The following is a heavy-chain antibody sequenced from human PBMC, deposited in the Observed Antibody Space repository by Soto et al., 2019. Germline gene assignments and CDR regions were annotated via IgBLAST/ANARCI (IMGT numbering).Heavy chain of an antibody. Sequence: PSETLSLTCTVSRGFISTNNYYWTWIRQPPGKGLEWIGYIYGGGSTYYNASLKSRVTISVDTSKKQFSLKLSSVTAADTAVYYCAGLSLSKYGCFDPWGQGTLVTVSS. CDR1: RGFISTNNYY. J-gene: IGHJ5*02. D-gene: IGHD4-4*01. CDR2: IYGGGST. V-gene: IGHV4-39*01. CDR3: AGLSLSKYGCFDP.